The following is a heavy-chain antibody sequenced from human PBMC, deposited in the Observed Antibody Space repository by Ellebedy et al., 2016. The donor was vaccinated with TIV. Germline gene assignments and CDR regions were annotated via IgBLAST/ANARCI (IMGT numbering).Heavy chain of an antibody. Sequence: GGSLRLSCAASGFSFSDYHMSWIRQAPGKGLEWVSYISSSSSYTNYADSVKGRFTISRDNSKRTLFVQMNSLGPGDTAIYYCARNGGTSLDVWGQGTTVTVSS. CDR1: GFSFSDYH. J-gene: IGHJ6*02. D-gene: IGHD3-16*01. CDR2: ISSSSSYT. CDR3: ARNGGTSLDV. V-gene: IGHV3-11*06.